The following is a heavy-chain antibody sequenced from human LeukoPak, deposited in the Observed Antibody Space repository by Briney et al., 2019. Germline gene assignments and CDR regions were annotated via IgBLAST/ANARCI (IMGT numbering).Heavy chain of an antibody. CDR2: ISGSGGST. V-gene: IGHV3-23*01. J-gene: IGHJ5*02. CDR3: ASVATMARAGVA. Sequence: HPGGSLRLSCAASGFTFSSYDMSWVRQAPGKWLEWVSAISGSGGSTYYADSVKGPFTISRDNSKNTLYLQMNSLRAEDTAVYYCASVATMARAGVAWGQGTLVTVSS. CDR1: GFTFSSYD. D-gene: IGHD5-12*01.